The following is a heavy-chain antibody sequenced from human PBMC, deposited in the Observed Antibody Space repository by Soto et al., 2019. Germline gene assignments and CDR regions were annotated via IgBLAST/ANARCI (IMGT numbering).Heavy chain of an antibody. CDR2: INHSGST. Sequence: SETLSLTCAVYGGSFSGYYWSWIRQPPGKGLEWIGEINHSGSTNYNPSLKSRVTISVDTSKNQFSLKLSSVTAADTAVYYCARGPIAAAGAYFQHWGQGTLVTVSS. CDR1: GGSFSGYY. CDR3: ARGPIAAAGAYFQH. V-gene: IGHV4-34*01. J-gene: IGHJ1*01. D-gene: IGHD6-13*01.